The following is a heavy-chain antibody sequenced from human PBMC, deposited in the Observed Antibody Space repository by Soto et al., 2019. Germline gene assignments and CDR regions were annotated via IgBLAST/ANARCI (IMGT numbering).Heavy chain of an antibody. J-gene: IGHJ3*02. V-gene: IGHV3-66*01. CDR1: GFTVSGNY. D-gene: IGHD1-1*01. Sequence: HGGSLRLSCAASGFTVSGNYMSWVRQAPGKGLEWVSVIYSGGSTYYADSVKGRFTISRDNSKNTLYLQMNSLRAEDTAVYYCVRERNRYSGIPRDHDAFDIWGQGTMVTVSS. CDR2: IYSGGST. CDR3: VRERNRYSGIPRDHDAFDI.